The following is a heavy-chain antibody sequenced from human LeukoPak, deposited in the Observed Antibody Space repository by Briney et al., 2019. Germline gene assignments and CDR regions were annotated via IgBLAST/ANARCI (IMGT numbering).Heavy chain of an antibody. CDR2: IKSDGST. CDR1: GFTFSIYG. J-gene: IGHJ5*01. CDR3: TRAITYFYGSVTYDWFDS. D-gene: IGHD3-10*01. Sequence: GGSLRLSCVASGFTFSIYGMSWVRQAPGKGLMWVARIKSDGSTIYADSVQGRFTISRDNAKNMVYLQMNSLRDDDTAIYYCTRAITYFYGSVTYDWFDSWGQGTRVTVSS. V-gene: IGHV3-74*01.